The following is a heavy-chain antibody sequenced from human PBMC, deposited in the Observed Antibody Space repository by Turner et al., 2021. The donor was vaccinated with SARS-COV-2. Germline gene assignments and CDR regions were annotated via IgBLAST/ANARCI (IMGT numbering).Heavy chain of an antibody. CDR3: AADSHES. V-gene: IGHV1-24*01. CDR1: GYSLTDLS. Sequence: QAHLLQSGAHVKKPGSSVTVFCQVSGYSLTDLSMHWVRQAPGKGFGWMENLEREDEEKTHAEKFQGRVNMTEDKSIETANMELASQTAEDSGVYDWAADSHESWGQGTLVTVSS. J-gene: IGHJ4*02. CDR2: LEREDEEK.